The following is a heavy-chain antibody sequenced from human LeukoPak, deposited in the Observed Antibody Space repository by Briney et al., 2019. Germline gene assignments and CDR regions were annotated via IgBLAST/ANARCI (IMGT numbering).Heavy chain of an antibody. CDR2: IGTAGDT. J-gene: IGHJ6*02. Sequence: SGGSLRLSCAASGFTFSSYDMHWVRQVTGKGLEWVSAIGTAGDTYYPGSVKGRFTISRENANNSFYLQMNSLRDGDTAVNYCARAIPDYGGNSLYYYGMDVWGQGTTVTVSS. CDR3: ARAIPDYGGNSLYYYGMDV. CDR1: GFTFSSYD. D-gene: IGHD4-23*01. V-gene: IGHV3-13*01.